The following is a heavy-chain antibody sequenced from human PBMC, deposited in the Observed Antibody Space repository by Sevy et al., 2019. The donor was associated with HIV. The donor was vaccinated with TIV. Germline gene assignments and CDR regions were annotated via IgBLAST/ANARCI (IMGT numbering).Heavy chain of an antibody. D-gene: IGHD3-3*01. V-gene: IGHV3-74*01. Sequence: GGSLRLSCAASGFTFSTYGMHWVRQAPGKGLMWVSRINGDGNSPIYADSVQGRFTISRDNAKNTLFLQMNSLRAEDTGIYYCAREGVDFWSGPVDYYYGMDVWGQGTTVTVSS. CDR3: AREGVDFWSGPVDYYYGMDV. CDR1: GFTFSTYG. CDR2: INGDGNSP. J-gene: IGHJ6*02.